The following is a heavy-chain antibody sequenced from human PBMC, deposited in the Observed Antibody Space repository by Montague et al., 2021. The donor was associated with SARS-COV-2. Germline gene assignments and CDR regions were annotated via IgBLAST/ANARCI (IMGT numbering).Heavy chain of an antibody. CDR1: GFSLSTSGMC. Sequence: PALVKPTQTLTLTCTFSGFSLSTSGMCVSWIRQPPGKALEWLALIDWDDDKYYSTSLKTRLTISKDTSKNQVVPTMTNMDPVDTATYYCARTHYDILTVSGYYGMDVWGQGTTVTVSS. CDR3: ARTHYDILTVSGYYGMDV. V-gene: IGHV2-70*01. D-gene: IGHD3-9*01. J-gene: IGHJ6*02. CDR2: IDWDDDK.